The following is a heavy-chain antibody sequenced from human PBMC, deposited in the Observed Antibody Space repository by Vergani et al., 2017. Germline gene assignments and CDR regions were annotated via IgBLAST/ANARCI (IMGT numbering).Heavy chain of an antibody. CDR2: IYRTGRT. J-gene: IGHJ4*02. Sequence: QLQESGPGLVKPSETLSLTCTVSGGSISSYYWSWIRQPPGKGLEWIGSIYRTGRTHFNPSLKSRVTISVDTSNNHFSLRLNSLTAADTAVYYCARRSGIVYDIFSGTQYFFDFWGQGTLVTVSS. CDR3: ARRSGIVYDIFSGTQYFFDF. V-gene: IGHV4-59*12. CDR1: GGSISSYY. D-gene: IGHD3-9*01.